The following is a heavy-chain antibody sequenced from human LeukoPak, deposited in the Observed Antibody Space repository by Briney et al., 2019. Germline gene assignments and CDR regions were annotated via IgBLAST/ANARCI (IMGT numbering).Heavy chain of an antibody. CDR3: ARGIRQYAKSYFDY. CDR1: GFTFSDYY. D-gene: IGHD4-11*01. V-gene: IGHV3-11*01. CDR2: ISSSGTTM. Sequence: GGSLRLSCAASGFTFSDYYMSWIRQAPGKGLEWVSYISSSGTTMYYTDSVKGRFTISRDNAKNSLYLQMNSLRAEDTAVYYCARGIRQYAKSYFDYWGQGSLVTVSS. J-gene: IGHJ4*02.